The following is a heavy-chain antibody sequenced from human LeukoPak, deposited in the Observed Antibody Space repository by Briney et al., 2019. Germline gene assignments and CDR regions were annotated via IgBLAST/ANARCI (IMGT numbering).Heavy chain of an antibody. D-gene: IGHD3-10*01. Sequence: SETLSLTCNVSGSSISNGDHYWSWIRQPPGKGLEWIGYIYYSGSTYYYPSLRSRVTISIDTSKNQFSLRLRSVTAADTAVYYCARDRWFPSPLGMDVWGQGTTVTVSS. CDR3: ARDRWFPSPLGMDV. V-gene: IGHV4-30-4*01. J-gene: IGHJ6*01. CDR2: IYYSGST. CDR1: GSSISNGDHY.